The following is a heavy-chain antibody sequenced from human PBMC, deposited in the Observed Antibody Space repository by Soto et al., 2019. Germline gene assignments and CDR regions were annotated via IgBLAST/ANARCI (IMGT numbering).Heavy chain of an antibody. J-gene: IGHJ1*01. CDR2: IHYSGNT. V-gene: IGHV4-31*11. CDR3: VRQKGRYRGSAPLHPGCFHP. CDR1: GDRVGSVGFF. Sequence: TPSLSCAVYGDRVGSVGFFWSWIRRFPGKGLEWIGDIHYSGNTYYNPSLKSRVIISVDTSKNQFSLSLNSVTDADTAVYHCVRQKGRYRGSAPLHPGCFHPRGPGTLV. D-gene: IGHD5-12*01.